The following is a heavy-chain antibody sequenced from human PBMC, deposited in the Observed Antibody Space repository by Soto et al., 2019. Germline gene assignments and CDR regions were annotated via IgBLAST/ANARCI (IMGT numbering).Heavy chain of an antibody. J-gene: IGHJ6*02. V-gene: IGHV1-8*01. D-gene: IGHD2-2*01. CDR3: ARNVGYCISTSCYPYGMDV. CDR1: GYTFTSYD. CDR2: MNPNSGNT. Sequence: QVQLVQSGAEVKKPGASVKVSCKASGYTFTSYDINWVRQATGQGLEWMGWMNPNSGNTGYAQKFQGRVTMTRNTSISTAYRELSSLRSEDTAVYYCARNVGYCISTSCYPYGMDVWGQGTTVTVSS.